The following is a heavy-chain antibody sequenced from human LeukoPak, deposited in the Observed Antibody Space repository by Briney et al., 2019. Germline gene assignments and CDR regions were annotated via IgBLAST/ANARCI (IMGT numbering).Heavy chain of an antibody. CDR2: INPSGGST. CDR3: ARGAVGCSSTSCSRSFDP. V-gene: IGHV1-46*01. CDR1: GYTFTSYY. Sequence: ASVKVSCKASGYTFTSYYMHWVRQAPGQGLEWMGIINPSGGSTSYAQKFQGRVTMTRDTSTSTVYMELSSLRSEDTAVYYCARGAVGCSSTSCSRSFDPWGQGTLVTVSS. D-gene: IGHD2-2*01. J-gene: IGHJ5*02.